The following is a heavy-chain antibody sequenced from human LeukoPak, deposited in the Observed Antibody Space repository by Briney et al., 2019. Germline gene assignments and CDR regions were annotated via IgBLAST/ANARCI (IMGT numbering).Heavy chain of an antibody. D-gene: IGHD3-10*01. J-gene: IGHJ6*03. Sequence: GGSLRLSCAASGFTFSSYSMNWVRQAPGKGLEWVSSISSSSSYIYYADSVKGRFTISRDNAKNTLYLQMNSLRAEDTAVYYCAKDPYYYGSGSYLGYYYYYMDVWGKGTTVTISS. CDR1: GFTFSSYS. CDR2: ISSSSSYI. V-gene: IGHV3-21*04. CDR3: AKDPYYYGSGSYLGYYYYYMDV.